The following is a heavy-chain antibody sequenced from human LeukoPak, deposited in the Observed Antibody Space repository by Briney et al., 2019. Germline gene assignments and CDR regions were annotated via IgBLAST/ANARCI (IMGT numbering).Heavy chain of an antibody. V-gene: IGHV3-30-3*01. D-gene: IGHD4-17*01. CDR3: ARENYGDYYFDY. CDR1: GFTFSSYA. CDR2: ISYDGSNK. J-gene: IGHJ4*02. Sequence: GRPLRLSCAASGFTFSSYAMHWVRQAPGKGLEWVTIISYDGSNKYYADSVKGRFTISRDNSKNTLYLQMNSLRPEDTAVYYCARENYGDYYFDYWGRGTLVTVSS.